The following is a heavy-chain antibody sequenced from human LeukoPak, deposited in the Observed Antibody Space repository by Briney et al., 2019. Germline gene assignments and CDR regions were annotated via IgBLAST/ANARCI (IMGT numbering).Heavy chain of an antibody. J-gene: IGHJ3*02. V-gene: IGHV3-49*04. CDR3: TRGDRSIKGDAFDI. CDR1: GFTFSSYA. Sequence: GGSLRLSCAASGFTFSSYAMSWVRQAPGKGLEWVGFIRSKAYGGTTEYAASVKGRFTISRDDSKSIAYLQMNSLKTEDTAVYYCTRGDRSIKGDAFDIWGQGTMVTVSS. CDR2: IRSKAYGGTT.